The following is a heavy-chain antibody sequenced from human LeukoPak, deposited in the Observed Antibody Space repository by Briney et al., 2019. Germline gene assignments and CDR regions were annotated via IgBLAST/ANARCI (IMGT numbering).Heavy chain of an antibody. CDR1: GFTFSSYA. D-gene: IGHD2-2*01. CDR3: ARDSTAFTVGDAFDI. V-gene: IGHV3-30-3*01. J-gene: IGHJ3*02. Sequence: GRSLRLSCAASGFTFSSYAMHWVRQAPGKGLEWVAVISYDGSNKYYADSVKGRLIISRDNSKNTLYLQMNSLRAEDTAVYYCARDSTAFTVGDAFDIWGQGTMVTVSS. CDR2: ISYDGSNK.